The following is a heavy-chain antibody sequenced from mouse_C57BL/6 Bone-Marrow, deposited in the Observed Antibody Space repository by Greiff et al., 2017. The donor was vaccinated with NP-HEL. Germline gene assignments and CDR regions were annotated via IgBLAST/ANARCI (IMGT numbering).Heavy chain of an antibody. CDR2: ISSGGSYT. CDR3: ARQGVVALDYFDY. Sequence: DVQLVESGGDLVKPGGSLKLSCAASGFTFSSYGMSWVRQTPDKRLEWVATISSGGSYTYYPDSVKGRFTISRDNAKNTLYLRMSSLKSEDTAMYYCARQGVVALDYFDYGGQGTTLTVSA. D-gene: IGHD1-1*01. CDR1: GFTFSSYG. J-gene: IGHJ2*01. V-gene: IGHV5-6*01.